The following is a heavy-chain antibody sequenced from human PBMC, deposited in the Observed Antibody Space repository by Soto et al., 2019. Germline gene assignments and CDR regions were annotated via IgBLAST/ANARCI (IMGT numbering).Heavy chain of an antibody. V-gene: IGHV3-21*01. CDR2: ISSSSSYI. J-gene: IGHJ6*02. Sequence: AGSLILSFAASGYTLSSYSLNWVRQAPGTGMEWVSSISSSSSYIYYADSVKVLFTISRDNAKNSLYLQMNSLRAEDTAVYYCARHSTAVIAVAGPGQSYYYYGMDVWRQGTTVTVSS. D-gene: IGHD6-19*01. CDR1: GYTLSSYS. CDR3: ARHSTAVIAVAGPGQSYYYYGMDV.